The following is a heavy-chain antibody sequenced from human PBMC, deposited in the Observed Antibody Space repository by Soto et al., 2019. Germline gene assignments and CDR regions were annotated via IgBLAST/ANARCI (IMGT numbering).Heavy chain of an antibody. CDR3: ERDGSRDGTYYDFRSGYPTYYYYYGMDV. D-gene: IGHD3-3*01. Sequence: RASVKVSCKASGYTFTSYAMHWVRQAPGQRLEWMGWINAGNGNTKYSQKFQGRVTITRDTSASTAYMELSSLRSEDTAVYYCERDGSRDGTYYDFRSGYPTYYYYYGMDVWGQGTTVTVSS. CDR2: INAGNGNT. J-gene: IGHJ6*02. CDR1: GYTFTSYA. V-gene: IGHV1-3*01.